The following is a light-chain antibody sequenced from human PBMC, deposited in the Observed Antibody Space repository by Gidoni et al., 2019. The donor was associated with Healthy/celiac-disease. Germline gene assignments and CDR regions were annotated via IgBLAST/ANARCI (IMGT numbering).Light chain of an antibody. J-gene: IGKJ1*01. V-gene: IGKV1-39*01. CDR3: QQSYRTPRT. Sequence: DIQMTQSPSSLSASVGDRVTITCRASQSSSSYLNWYQQKPGKAPKLLIYAASRLQRGVASRFSGSGSGKDFTLTISSLQPEDFATYYCQQSYRTPRTFGQGTKVEIK. CDR2: AAS. CDR1: QSSSSY.